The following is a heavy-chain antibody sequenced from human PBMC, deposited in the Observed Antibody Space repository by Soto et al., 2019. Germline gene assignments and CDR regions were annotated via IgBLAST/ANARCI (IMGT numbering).Heavy chain of an antibody. Sequence: GGSLRLSCAASGFSFDDYAMTWVRQAAGKGLEWVSTISSNSAYIYYTDALRGRFTISRDNAKNSLHLQMNSLRAEDTAVYYCTRDASRDSSARGWFDPWGPGTLVTVS. CDR3: TRDASRDSSARGWFDP. J-gene: IGHJ5*02. CDR1: GFSFDDYA. V-gene: IGHV3-21*01. D-gene: IGHD6-13*01. CDR2: ISSNSAYI.